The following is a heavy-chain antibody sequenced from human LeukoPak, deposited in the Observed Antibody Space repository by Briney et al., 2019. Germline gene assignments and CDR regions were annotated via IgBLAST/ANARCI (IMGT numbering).Heavy chain of an antibody. V-gene: IGHV3-9*01. CDR3: AKDLTVVVITGAFDY. CDR2: ISWNSGSI. Sequence: GGSLRLSCAASGFTFDDYAMHWVRQAPGKGLEWVSGISWNSGSIGYADSVKGRFTISRDNAKNSLYLQMSSLRAEDTALYYCAKDLTVVVITGAFDYWGQGTLVTVSS. D-gene: IGHD3-22*01. J-gene: IGHJ4*02. CDR1: GFTFDDYA.